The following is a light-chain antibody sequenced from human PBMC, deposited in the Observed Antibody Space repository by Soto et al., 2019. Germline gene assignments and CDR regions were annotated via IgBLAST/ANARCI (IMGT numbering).Light chain of an antibody. J-gene: IGKJ1*01. CDR3: MQALQTPPWT. V-gene: IGKV2-28*01. Sequence: EIVMTQSTLSLPVTPGEAASISCRSSQSLLHSNGYNYLDWYLQKPGQSPQLLIYLGSNRASGVPDRFSGSGSGTDFTLKISRVEAEDVGVYYCMQALQTPPWTFGQGTKVDIK. CDR1: QSLLHSNGYNY. CDR2: LGS.